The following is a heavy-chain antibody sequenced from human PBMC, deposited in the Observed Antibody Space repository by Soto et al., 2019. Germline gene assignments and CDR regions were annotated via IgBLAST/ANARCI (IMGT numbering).Heavy chain of an antibody. CDR2: INAGNGNA. CDR3: ARVRSDGSGSYVDYLDC. J-gene: IGHJ4*02. V-gene: IGHV1-3*01. Sequence: WVCHSQEQRLEWMGWINAGNGNAKYSQKFQGRVTITRDTSASTAYMELSSLRSEDTAVYYCARVRSDGSGSYVDYLDCLGQGTLVTVSS. D-gene: IGHD3-10*01.